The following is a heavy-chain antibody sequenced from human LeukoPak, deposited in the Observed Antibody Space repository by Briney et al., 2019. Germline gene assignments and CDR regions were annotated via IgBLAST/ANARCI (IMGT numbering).Heavy chain of an antibody. V-gene: IGHV3-49*03. CDR2: IRSKAYGGTT. D-gene: IGHD1-26*01. CDR1: GFTFGDYA. J-gene: IGHJ3*02. CDR3: TRLVVGASAFDI. Sequence: GGSLRLSCTASGFTFGDYAMSWFRQAPRKGLDGVGFIRSKAYGGTTEYAAPVKGRFTISKDDSKSIAYLQMNSLKTEDTAVYYCTRLVVGASAFDIWGQGTMVTVSS.